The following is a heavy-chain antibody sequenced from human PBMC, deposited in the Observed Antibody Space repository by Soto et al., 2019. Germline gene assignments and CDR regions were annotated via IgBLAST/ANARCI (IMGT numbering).Heavy chain of an antibody. Sequence: ASVKVSCKASGYTFTSYGISWVRQAPGQGLEWMGWISAYNGNTNYAQKLQGRVTMTTDTSTSTAYMELRSLRSDDTAGYYSERDPRPRAALLPLRHYSGMDVWGQRTTVTVSS. CDR3: ERDPRPRAALLPLRHYSGMDV. CDR2: ISAYNGNT. CDR1: GYTFTSYG. V-gene: IGHV1-18*01. D-gene: IGHD6-6*01. J-gene: IGHJ6*02.